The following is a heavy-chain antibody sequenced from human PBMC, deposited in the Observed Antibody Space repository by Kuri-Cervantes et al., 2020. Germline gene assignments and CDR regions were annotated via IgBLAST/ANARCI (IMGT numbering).Heavy chain of an antibody. V-gene: IGHV1-8*01. D-gene: IGHD2-2*01. Sequence: ASVKVSCKASGYTFTSYDINWVRQATGQGLEWMGWMNPNSGNTGYAQKFQGRVTMTRNTSISTAYMELGSLRSEDTAVYYCATSIVVVPAASYYYYYYGMDVWGQGTTVTVSS. CDR2: MNPNSGNT. CDR1: GYTFTSYD. CDR3: ATSIVVVPAASYYYYYYGMDV. J-gene: IGHJ6*02.